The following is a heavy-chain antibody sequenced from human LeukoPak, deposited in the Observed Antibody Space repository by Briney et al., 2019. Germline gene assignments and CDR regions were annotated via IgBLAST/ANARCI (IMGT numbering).Heavy chain of an antibody. Sequence: AGGSLRLSCAASGFTFSSYSMNWVRQAPGKGLEWVSSISSSSSYIYYADSVKGRFTISRGNAKNSLYLQMNSLRAEDTAVYYCARDRVTMVRGHTAPQHWGQGTLVTVSS. CDR3: ARDRVTMVRGHTAPQH. CDR1: GFTFSSYS. V-gene: IGHV3-21*01. J-gene: IGHJ1*01. CDR2: ISSSSSYI. D-gene: IGHD3-10*01.